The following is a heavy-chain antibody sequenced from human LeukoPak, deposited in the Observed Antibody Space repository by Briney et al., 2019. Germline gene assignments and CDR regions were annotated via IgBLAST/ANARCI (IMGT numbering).Heavy chain of an antibody. Sequence: PGGSLRLSCVASGFTFNNAWMSWVRQAPGKGLEWVSSITSSSSYIYYADSVKGRFTISRDNAKNSLYLHMNSLRAEDTAVYYCARHVVAVGFDYWGQGTLVTVSS. CDR1: GFTFNNAW. J-gene: IGHJ4*02. CDR2: ITSSSSYI. CDR3: ARHVVAVGFDY. D-gene: IGHD3-22*01. V-gene: IGHV3-21*01.